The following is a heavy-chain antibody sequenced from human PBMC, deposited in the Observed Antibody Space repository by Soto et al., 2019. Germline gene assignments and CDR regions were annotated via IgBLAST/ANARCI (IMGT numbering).Heavy chain of an antibody. V-gene: IGHV4-31*03. Sequence: SETLSLTCTVSGGSISSGGYYWSWIRQHPGKGLEWIGYIYYSGRTYYNPSLQSRVVISVDTSKNQFSMKLSSKTAADTAVYYCASVDYGGNSAEYFQHWGQGTLVTVS. CDR1: GGSISSGGYY. J-gene: IGHJ1*01. CDR2: IYYSGRT. CDR3: ASVDYGGNSAEYFQH. D-gene: IGHD4-17*01.